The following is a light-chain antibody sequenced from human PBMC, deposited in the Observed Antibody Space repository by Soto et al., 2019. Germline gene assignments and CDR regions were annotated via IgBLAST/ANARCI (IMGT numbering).Light chain of an antibody. V-gene: IGKV2-28*01. CDR2: LGA. CDR3: KHATRYPCT. J-gene: IGKJ1*01. Sequence: DIVMTQSPLSLPVTPGEPASISCTSSQSLLNSNGNNYLDGYVQKPVHSPQLLIHLGAKLASEVPSRFSGSGSGTSFDLKFSRMESEDVAVYYCKHATRYPCTFGQGTKVDIK. CDR1: QSLLNSNGNNY.